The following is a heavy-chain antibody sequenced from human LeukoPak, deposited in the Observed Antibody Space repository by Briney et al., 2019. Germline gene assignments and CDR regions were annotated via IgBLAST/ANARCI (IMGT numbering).Heavy chain of an antibody. Sequence: ASVTVSCKASGYTFSDYYIHWVRQPPAQGLEWRAWISPDSVEKKYAQKFQGRVTMTRDTSISTAYMELSRLTSDDTAVYYCARKRGVGVDTNAFDIWGQGTMVAVSS. V-gene: IGHV1-2*02. CDR2: ISPDSVEK. D-gene: IGHD1-26*01. J-gene: IGHJ3*02. CDR1: GYTFSDYY. CDR3: ARKRGVGVDTNAFDI.